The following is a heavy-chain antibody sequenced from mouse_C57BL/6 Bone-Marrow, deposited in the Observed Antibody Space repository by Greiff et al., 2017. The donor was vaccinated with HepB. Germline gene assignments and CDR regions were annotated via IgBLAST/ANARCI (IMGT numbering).Heavy chain of an antibody. CDR3: LHYYGSSYDY. V-gene: IGHV6-3*01. Sequence: EVKLMESGGGLVQPGGSMKLSCVASGFTFSNYWMNWVRQSPEKGLEWVAQIRLKSDNYATHYAESVKGRFTISRDDSKSSVYLQMNNLRAEDTGIYYCLHYYGSSYDYWGQGTTLTVAS. J-gene: IGHJ2*01. D-gene: IGHD1-1*01. CDR1: GFTFSNYW. CDR2: IRLKSDNYAT.